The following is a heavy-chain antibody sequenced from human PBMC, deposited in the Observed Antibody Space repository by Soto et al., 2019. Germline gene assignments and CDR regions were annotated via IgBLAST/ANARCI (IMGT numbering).Heavy chain of an antibody. CDR2: ISSNSAYI. CDR1: GFTFRSFT. CDR3: TRDASRHSSVRGCFAP. V-gene: IGHV3-21*01. D-gene: IGHD6-19*01. Sequence: PGGSLRLSSAASGFTFRSFTMNWVRQAPGKGLEWVSTISSNSAYIYYTDALRGRFTISRDNAKNSLHLQMNSLRAEDTAVYYCTRDASRHSSVRGCFAPSGPGTLAPDSS. J-gene: IGHJ5*02.